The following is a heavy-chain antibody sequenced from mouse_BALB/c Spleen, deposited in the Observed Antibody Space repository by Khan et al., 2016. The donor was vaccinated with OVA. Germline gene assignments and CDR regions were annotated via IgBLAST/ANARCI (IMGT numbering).Heavy chain of an antibody. V-gene: IGHV3-6*02. D-gene: IGHD3-1*01. CDR3: ERGGRSGPSWFAY. CDR2: NRHDGNS. Sequence: EVQLQESGPGLVKPSQSLSLTCSDTGYTITSGYFWNWIRQFPGNKLEWMGYNRHDGNSNYNPFLKNRISITRDTSKNKFFLKLNSVTPEDTSTNYCERGGRSGPSWFAYWGQGTLVTVSA. J-gene: IGHJ3*01. CDR1: GYTITSGYF.